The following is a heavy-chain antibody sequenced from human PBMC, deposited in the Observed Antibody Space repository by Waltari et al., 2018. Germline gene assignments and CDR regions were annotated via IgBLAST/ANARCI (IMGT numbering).Heavy chain of an antibody. V-gene: IGHV3-53*01. D-gene: IGHD3-16*01. CDR3: ARANGWVDY. CDR2: IYSGGST. CDR1: GFTVSSNY. J-gene: IGHJ4*02. Sequence: ELQLVESGGGLIQPGGSLRLSCAASGFTVSSNYMSWVRQAPGKGLEWVSVIYSGGSTYYADSVKGRVTISRDNSKNTLYLQVNSLRAEETAVDYCARANGWVDYWGQGTLVTVSS.